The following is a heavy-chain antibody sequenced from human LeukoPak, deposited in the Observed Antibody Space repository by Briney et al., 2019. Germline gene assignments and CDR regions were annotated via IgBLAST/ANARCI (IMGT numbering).Heavy chain of an antibody. Sequence: ASVKVSCKASGYTFTSYGISWVRQAPGQGLEWMGWISAYNGNTNYAQKLQGRVTMTTDTSTSTAYMELSSLRSEDTAVYYCARDLGMEYCSSTSCRSPAFYGMDVWGQGTTVTVSS. D-gene: IGHD2-2*01. CDR2: ISAYNGNT. CDR1: GYTFTSYG. V-gene: IGHV1-18*01. CDR3: ARDLGMEYCSSTSCRSPAFYGMDV. J-gene: IGHJ6*02.